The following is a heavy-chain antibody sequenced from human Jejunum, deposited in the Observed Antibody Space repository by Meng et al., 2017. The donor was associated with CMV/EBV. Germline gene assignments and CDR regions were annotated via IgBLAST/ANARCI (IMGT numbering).Heavy chain of an antibody. CDR3: ARDMGQQLVPVDFDY. CDR2: IYYTGNT. CDR1: GGSISNSDYY. V-gene: IGHV4-39*07. Sequence: SGGSISNSDYYWGWIRQSPGKGLEWIGSIYYTGNTYHNPSFKSRVTISVDTSKNQFSLRLSSVTAADTAVYYCARDMGQQLVPVDFDYWGQGTLVTVSS. J-gene: IGHJ4*02. D-gene: IGHD6-13*01.